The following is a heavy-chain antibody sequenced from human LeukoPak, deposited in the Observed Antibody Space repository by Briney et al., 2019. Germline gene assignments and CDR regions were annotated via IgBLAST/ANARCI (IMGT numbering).Heavy chain of an antibody. V-gene: IGHV4-61*02. J-gene: IGHJ4*02. D-gene: IGHD3-22*01. Sequence: SETLSLTCTVSGGSISSGYYYWSWIRQPAGQGLEWIGRIYTSGSTNYNPSLKNRVTISVATSKKQFSLKLSSVTAADTAVYYCARSDSSGYYYFDYWGQGTLVTVSS. CDR3: ARSDSSGYYYFDY. CDR2: IYTSGST. CDR1: GGSISSGYYY.